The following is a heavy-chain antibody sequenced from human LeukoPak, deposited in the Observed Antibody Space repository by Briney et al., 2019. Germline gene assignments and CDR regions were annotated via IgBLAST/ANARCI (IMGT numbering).Heavy chain of an antibody. Sequence: GGSLRLSCVASGFTFDEYAMHWVRQAPGKVLEWVSGISWNSGSLGYADSVKGRFTISRDNAKNSLYLQMNSLRAEDMALYYCAKFYSRWFGESGAFDIWGQGTMVTVSS. J-gene: IGHJ3*02. V-gene: IGHV3-9*03. D-gene: IGHD3-10*01. CDR3: AKFYSRWFGESGAFDI. CDR2: ISWNSGSL. CDR1: GFTFDEYA.